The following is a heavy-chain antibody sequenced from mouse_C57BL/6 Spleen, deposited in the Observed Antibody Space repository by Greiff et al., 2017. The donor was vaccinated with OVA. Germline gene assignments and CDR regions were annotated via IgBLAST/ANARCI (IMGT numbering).Heavy chain of an antibody. CDR1: GFSLSTFGMG. D-gene: IGHD1-1*01. V-gene: IGHV8-8*01. Sequence: QVTLKVSGPGILQPSQTLSLTCSFSGFSLSTFGMGVGWIRQPSGKGTEWQAHIWWDDDKYYNPALKSRLTISNDTSKNQVFPKIAHGDPADTATYYCARSITTVVATGYFDYWGQGTTLTVSS. CDR3: ARSITTVVATGYFDY. J-gene: IGHJ2*01. CDR2: IWWDDDK.